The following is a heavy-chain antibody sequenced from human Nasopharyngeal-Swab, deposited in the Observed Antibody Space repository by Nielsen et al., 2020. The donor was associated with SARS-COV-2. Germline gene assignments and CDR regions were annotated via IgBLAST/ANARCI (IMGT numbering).Heavy chain of an antibody. V-gene: IGHV3-21*01. CDR2: ISTSSSYL. J-gene: IGHJ6*02. CDR3: ARGRGGGYDPWGYYYYDMDV. Sequence: GESLKISCAASGFTLSSNSMNWVRQAPGKGLEWVSSISTSSSYLYYADLVKGRFTISRDNPKNSLYLQMNSLRAEDTAVYYCARGRGGGYDPWGYYYYDMDVWGHGTTVTVSS. CDR1: GFTLSSNS. D-gene: IGHD5-12*01.